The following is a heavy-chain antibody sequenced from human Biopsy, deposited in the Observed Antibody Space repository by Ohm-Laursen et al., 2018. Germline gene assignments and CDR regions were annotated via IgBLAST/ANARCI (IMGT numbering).Heavy chain of an antibody. Sequence: SLRLSCAASGFTFSNYQMSWIRQTPGKGLEWVSVITGVGGVTYYADPVKGRFTVSRDNSMNTMFLQMNSLRAQDAGTYYCAKWGTSMALYHFYGMDVWGQGTTVSVSS. CDR1: GFTFSNYQ. J-gene: IGHJ6*02. V-gene: IGHV3-23*01. CDR3: AKWGTSMALYHFYGMDV. D-gene: IGHD5-18*01. CDR2: ITGVGGVT.